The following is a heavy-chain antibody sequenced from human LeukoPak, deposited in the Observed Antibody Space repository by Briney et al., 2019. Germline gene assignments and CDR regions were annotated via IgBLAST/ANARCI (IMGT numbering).Heavy chain of an antibody. Sequence: PSETLSLTCTVSGGSISSYYWSWIRQPPGKGLEWIGYIYYSGSTNYNPSLKSRVTISVDTSKNQFSLKLSSVTAADTAVYYCARFDYGGYFDYWGQGTLVTVSS. D-gene: IGHD4-23*01. V-gene: IGHV4-59*08. J-gene: IGHJ4*02. CDR1: GGSISSYY. CDR3: ARFDYGGYFDY. CDR2: IYYSGST.